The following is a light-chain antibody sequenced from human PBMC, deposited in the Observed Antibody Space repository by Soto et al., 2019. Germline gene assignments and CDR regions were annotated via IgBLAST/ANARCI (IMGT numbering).Light chain of an antibody. V-gene: IGLV1-47*02. Sequence: QSVLTQTPSVSGTPGQRVTISCSGSRSNIGRNFVYWYQQLPGTAPKLLIYSNNQRPSGVPDRFSGSKSGTSASLAISGLRSEDEADYFCAAWDDSLSANWVFGGGTKVTVL. CDR2: SNN. J-gene: IGLJ3*02. CDR3: AAWDDSLSANWV. CDR1: RSNIGRNF.